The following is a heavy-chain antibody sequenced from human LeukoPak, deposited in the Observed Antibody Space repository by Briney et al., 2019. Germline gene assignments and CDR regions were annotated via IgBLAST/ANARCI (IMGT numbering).Heavy chain of an antibody. Sequence: SETLSLTCTVSGGSISSYYWSWIRQPPGKGLEWIGYIYYSGSTNYNPSLKSRVTISVDTSKNRFSLKLSSVTAADTAVYYCASATLSGDYYDSSGYHPPNAFDIWGQGTMVTVSS. J-gene: IGHJ3*02. CDR3: ASATLSGDYYDSSGYHPPNAFDI. D-gene: IGHD3-22*01. V-gene: IGHV4-59*01. CDR1: GGSISSYY. CDR2: IYYSGST.